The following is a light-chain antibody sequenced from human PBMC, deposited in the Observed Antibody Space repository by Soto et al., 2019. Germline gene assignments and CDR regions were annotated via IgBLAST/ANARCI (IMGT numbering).Light chain of an antibody. J-gene: IGLJ1*01. CDR2: RNN. Sequence: QSVLTQPPSASGTPGQGVTISCSGSTSNIGSNYVYWYQQLPGTTPKLLIYRNNQRPSGVPDRFSGSKSGPSATLGITGLQTGDEADYYCGTWDSSLSAGVFGTGTKVTVL. V-gene: IGLV1-47*01. CDR3: GTWDSSLSAGV. CDR1: TSNIGSNY.